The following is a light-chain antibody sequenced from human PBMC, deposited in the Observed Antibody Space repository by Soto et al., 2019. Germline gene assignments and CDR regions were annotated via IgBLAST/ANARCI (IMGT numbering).Light chain of an antibody. J-gene: IGKJ1*01. V-gene: IGKV1-5*01. Sequence: DIQMTQSPSTLSASVGDRVTITCRASQSISSWLAWYQQKPGKAPKLLIYAASTLQSGVPSRFSGSGSGTDFTLTISCLQSEDFATYYCQQYYSYPRTFVQGTKVDIK. CDR1: QSISSW. CDR3: QQYYSYPRT. CDR2: AAS.